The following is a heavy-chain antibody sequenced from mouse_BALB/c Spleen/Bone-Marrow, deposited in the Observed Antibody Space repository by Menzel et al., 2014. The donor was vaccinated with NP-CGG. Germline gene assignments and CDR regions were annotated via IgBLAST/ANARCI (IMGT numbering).Heavy chain of an antibody. Sequence: QVQLQQSGAELVKPGAPVKLSCKASGYNFISYWIHWVKRRPGQGLEWIGEINPGNGRTNYNEKFKNKATLTIDKSSSTAYMQLSRLTSEDSAVYYCARWGKGYFDVWGAGTTVTVSS. CDR1: GYNFISYW. D-gene: IGHD1-3*01. CDR2: INPGNGRT. CDR3: ARWGKGYFDV. V-gene: IGHV1S81*02. J-gene: IGHJ1*01.